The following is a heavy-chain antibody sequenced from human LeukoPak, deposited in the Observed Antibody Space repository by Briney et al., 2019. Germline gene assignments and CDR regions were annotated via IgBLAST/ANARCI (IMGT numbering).Heavy chain of an antibody. J-gene: IGHJ5*02. D-gene: IGHD3/OR15-3a*01. CDR1: GGSISSGGYY. Sequence: NSSETLSLTCTVSGGSISSGGYYWSWIRQHPGKGLEWIGYIYYSGSTYYNPSLKSRVTISVDTSKDQFPLKLSSVTAADTAVYYCARFMDGVPYNWFDPWGQGTLVTVSS. CDR3: ARFMDGVPYNWFDP. CDR2: IYYSGST. V-gene: IGHV4-31*03.